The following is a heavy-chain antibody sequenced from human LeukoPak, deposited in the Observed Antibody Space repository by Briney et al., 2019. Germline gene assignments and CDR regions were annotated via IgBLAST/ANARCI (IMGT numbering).Heavy chain of an antibody. CDR3: ASAGILGKKTNDY. D-gene: IGHD1-1*01. Sequence: PSETLSLTCTVSGGSISSSSYYWGWIHQPPGKGLEWIGSIYYSGSTYYNPSLKSRVTISVDTSKNQFSLKLSSVTAADTAVYYCASAGILGKKTNDYWGQGTLVTVSS. CDR2: IYYSGST. J-gene: IGHJ4*02. V-gene: IGHV4-39*01. CDR1: GGSISSSSYY.